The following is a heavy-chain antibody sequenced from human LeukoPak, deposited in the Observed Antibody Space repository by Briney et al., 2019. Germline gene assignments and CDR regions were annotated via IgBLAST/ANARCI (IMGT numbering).Heavy chain of an antibody. CDR1: GGSISSSSYY. D-gene: IGHD3-10*01. CDR2: LYYSGST. J-gene: IGHJ3*02. CDR3: ARRQTTMVRGSDAFDI. Sequence: SETLSLTCTVSGGSISSSSYYWSWIRQPPGKGLEWIGYLYYSGSTNYNPSLKSRVTISVDTSKNQFSLKLSSVTAADTAVYYCARRQTTMVRGSDAFDIWGQGTMVTVSS. V-gene: IGHV4-61*05.